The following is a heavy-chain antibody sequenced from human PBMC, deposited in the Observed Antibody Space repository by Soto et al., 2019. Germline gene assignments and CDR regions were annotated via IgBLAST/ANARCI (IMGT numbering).Heavy chain of an antibody. CDR3: ARRGLATAGNFQH. J-gene: IGHJ1*01. CDR2: INHSGGT. V-gene: IGHV4-34*01. Sequence: HVQLQQWGAGLLKPSETLSLTCAVYGGSFSDYFWSWVRQPPGKGLEWIGEINHSGGTDYNPSLKSRVTMSVDTSKNQFSLNLNSVTAADTAVSYCARRGLATAGNFQHWGQGTLVTVSS. D-gene: IGHD6-13*01. CDR1: GGSFSDYF.